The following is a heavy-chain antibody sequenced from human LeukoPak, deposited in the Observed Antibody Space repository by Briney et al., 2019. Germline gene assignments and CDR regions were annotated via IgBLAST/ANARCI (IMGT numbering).Heavy chain of an antibody. J-gene: IGHJ5*02. V-gene: IGHV3-23*01. D-gene: IGHD1-14*01. CDR2: ISGSGGST. CDR1: GFTFSSYA. Sequence: GGSLRLSCAASGFTFSSYAMSWVRQAPGKGLEWVSAISGSGGSTYYADSVKGRFTISRDNAKNSLYLQMNSLRAEDTAVYYCARAAQPGFDPWGQGTLVTVSS. CDR3: ARAAQPGFDP.